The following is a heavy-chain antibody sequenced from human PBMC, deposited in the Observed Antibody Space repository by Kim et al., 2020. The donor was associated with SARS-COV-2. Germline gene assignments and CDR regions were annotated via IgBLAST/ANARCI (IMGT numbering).Heavy chain of an antibody. CDR3: ARGAEGGSYYYYYYYGTDV. Sequence: SRVTISVDTSKNQFSLKLSSVTAADTAVYYCARGAEGGSYYYYYYYGTDVWGQGTTVTVSS. J-gene: IGHJ6*02. V-gene: IGHV4-59*09. D-gene: IGHD1-26*01.